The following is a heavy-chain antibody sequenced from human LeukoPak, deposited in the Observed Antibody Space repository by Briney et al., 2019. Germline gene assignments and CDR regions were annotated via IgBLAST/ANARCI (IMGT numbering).Heavy chain of an antibody. D-gene: IGHD5-12*01. CDR1: GFNFIDYS. J-gene: IGHJ4*01. Sequence: GGSLRLSCAASGFNFIDYSMNWIRQAPGKGLEWISYIGISSGNTKYADSVKGRFTISRDKARNSLYLQMNSLRVEDTAVYYCARDHRYAFDNWGHGTLVTVSS. CDR2: IGISSGNT. CDR3: ARDHRYAFDN. V-gene: IGHV3-11*06.